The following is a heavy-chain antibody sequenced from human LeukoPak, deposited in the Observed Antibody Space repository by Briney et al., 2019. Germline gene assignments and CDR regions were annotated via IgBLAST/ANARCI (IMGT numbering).Heavy chain of an antibody. CDR3: ARERGIQLWNRPFDAFDI. V-gene: IGHV3-48*03. CDR1: GFTFSSYE. D-gene: IGHD5-18*01. Sequence: GGSLRLSCAASGFTFSSYEMNWVRQAPGKGLEWVSYISSSGSTIYYADSVKGRFTISRDNAKNSLYLQMNSLRAEDTAVYYCARERGIQLWNRPFDAFDIWGQGTMVTVS. CDR2: ISSSGSTI. J-gene: IGHJ3*02.